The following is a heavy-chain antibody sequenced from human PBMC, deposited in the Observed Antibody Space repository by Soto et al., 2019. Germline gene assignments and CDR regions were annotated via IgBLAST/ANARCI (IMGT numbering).Heavy chain of an antibody. CDR2: IYWDDDK. J-gene: IGHJ4*02. D-gene: IGHD3-3*01. V-gene: IGHV2-5*02. CDR3: XXXXXXXXXXXXTTTAIYFDF. Sequence: QITLNESGPTVVRPTETLTLTCRFSGFSLTTSGVGVGWIRQSPGKAPEWLALIYWDDDKRYSASLKSRLTITKDTSKNQVVLTVSDXXPXDTATXXXXXXXXXXXXXXXTTTAIYFDFWGQGTPVAVSS. CDR1: GFSLTTSGVG.